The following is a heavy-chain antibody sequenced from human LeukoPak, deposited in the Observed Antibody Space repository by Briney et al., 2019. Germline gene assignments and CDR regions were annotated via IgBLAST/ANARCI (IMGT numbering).Heavy chain of an antibody. CDR2: IYSGGST. V-gene: IGHV3-53*01. J-gene: IGHJ4*02. Sequence: PGGSLRLSCAASGFTVSSNYISWVRQAPGKGLEWVSVIYSGGSTYYADSVKGRFTISRDNSKNTLYLQMNSLRAEDTAVYYCARDPYGSGSFLDYWGQGTLVTVSS. D-gene: IGHD3-10*01. CDR1: GFTVSSNY. CDR3: ARDPYGSGSFLDY.